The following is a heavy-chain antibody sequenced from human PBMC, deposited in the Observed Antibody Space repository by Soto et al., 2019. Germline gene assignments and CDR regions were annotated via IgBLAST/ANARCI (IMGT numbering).Heavy chain of an antibody. D-gene: IGHD3-10*01. CDR3: ANPGGPMGLWFGESPSLKNDAFDI. V-gene: IGHV3-30*18. CDR2: ISYDGSNK. CDR1: GFTFSSYG. Sequence: GGSLRLSCAASGFTFSSYGMHWVRQAPGKGLEWVAVISYDGSNKYYADSVKGRFTISRDNSKNTLYLQMNSLRAEDTAVYYCANPGGPMGLWFGESPSLKNDAFDIWGQGTMVTVSS. J-gene: IGHJ3*02.